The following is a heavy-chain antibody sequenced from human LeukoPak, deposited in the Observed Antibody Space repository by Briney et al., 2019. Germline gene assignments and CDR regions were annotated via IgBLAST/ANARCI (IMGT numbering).Heavy chain of an antibody. Sequence: PGGSLRLSCAASGFTVSSNYMSWVRQAPGKGLEWVSVIYSGGSTYYADSVKGRFTISRDNSKNTLYLQMNSLRAEDTAVYYCARVGGSSSSWDHGYFDYWGQGTLVTVSS. CDR2: IYSGGST. J-gene: IGHJ4*02. D-gene: IGHD6-13*01. CDR3: ARVGGSSSSWDHGYFDY. V-gene: IGHV3-53*01. CDR1: GFTVSSNY.